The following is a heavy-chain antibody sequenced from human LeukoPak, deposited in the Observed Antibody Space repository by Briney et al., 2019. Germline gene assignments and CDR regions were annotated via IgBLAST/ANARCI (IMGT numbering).Heavy chain of an antibody. CDR3: ARHGGTRITLVEVYYFDY. CDR1: GGSITSSSYY. V-gene: IGHV4-39*01. J-gene: IGHJ4*02. D-gene: IGHD4-11*01. Sequence: PSETLSLTCSVSGGSITSSSYYWGWIRQPPEKGLEWIVSIYYTGGTYYSPSLKSRVTMSVDTSKNQFSLKLSSVTAADTAVYYCARHGGTRITLVEVYYFDYWGQGTMVTVSS. CDR2: IYYTGGT.